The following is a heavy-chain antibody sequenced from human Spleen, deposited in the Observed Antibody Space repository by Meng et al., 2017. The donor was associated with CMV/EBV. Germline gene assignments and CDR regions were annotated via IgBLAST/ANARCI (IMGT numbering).Heavy chain of an antibody. CDR2: IHPHRGDT. CDR1: GYTFTAHY. Sequence: ASVKVSCKASGYTFTAHYFHWVRQAPGQGLEWMGWIHPHRGDTNYAQQFQGRVTLTRDTSINTGYMELSRLRTDDTAVYFCASLRKPAGGGNGMDVWGQGTTVTVSS. V-gene: IGHV1-2*02. CDR3: ASLRKPAGGGNGMDV. D-gene: IGHD1-14*01. J-gene: IGHJ6*02.